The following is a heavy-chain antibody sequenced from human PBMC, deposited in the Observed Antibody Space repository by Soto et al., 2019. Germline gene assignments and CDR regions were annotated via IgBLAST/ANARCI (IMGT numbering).Heavy chain of an antibody. CDR2: IIWNGGYT. Sequence: EVHLVESGGGVVRPGGSLRLSCSASGFIFDDYGMSWVRQAPGKGLEWVSGIIWNGGYTTYADSVKGRCTISRDNAKNSLHLQMNSLRVEDTAFYYCARGRLQLPYFDYWDQGTLVTVSS. CDR3: ARGRLQLPYFDY. D-gene: IGHD5-12*01. V-gene: IGHV3-20*04. CDR1: GFIFDDYG. J-gene: IGHJ4*02.